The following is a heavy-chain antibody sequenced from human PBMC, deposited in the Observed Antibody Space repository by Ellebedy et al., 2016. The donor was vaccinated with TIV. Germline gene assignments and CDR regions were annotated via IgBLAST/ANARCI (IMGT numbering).Heavy chain of an antibody. Sequence: GESLKISCGGPEMDLNYYRMDWVRQAPGKGLEWVARINTDGSSADYADSVEGRFTISRDNARKTLFLQVDSLTAEDTAVYYCARESVRYFDWDYWGQGTLVNVSS. V-gene: IGHV3-74*01. CDR1: EMDLNYYR. J-gene: IGHJ4*02. D-gene: IGHD3-9*01. CDR3: ARESVRYFDWDY. CDR2: INTDGSSA.